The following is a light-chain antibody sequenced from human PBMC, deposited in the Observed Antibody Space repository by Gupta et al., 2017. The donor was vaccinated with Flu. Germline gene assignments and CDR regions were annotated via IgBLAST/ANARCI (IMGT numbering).Light chain of an antibody. V-gene: IGLV2-23*02. CDR2: EVS. J-gene: IGLJ3*02. Sequence: TGSDGGKYNLVSWYHQHPVKAPKLIIYEVSKRPSDIPTRFSGSKSGITAALTISGLQAEDEADYYCCSFAPDNTVVFGGGTSLTVL. CDR3: CSFAPDNTVV. CDR1: GSDGGKYNL.